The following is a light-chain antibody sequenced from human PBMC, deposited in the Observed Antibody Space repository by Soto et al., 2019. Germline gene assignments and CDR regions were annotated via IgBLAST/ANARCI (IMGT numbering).Light chain of an antibody. V-gene: IGLV2-8*01. CDR1: SSDVGTDNY. CDR3: CSYAGSSNVV. CDR2: DVS. Sequence: QSALTQPPSASGSLGQSVTISCTGTSSDVGTDNYVSWYQQHPGKAPKLMIYDVSERPSGVPDRFSGSKSGNTASLTVSGLQDEDEADYYCCSYAGSSNVVFGGGTKVTVL. J-gene: IGLJ2*01.